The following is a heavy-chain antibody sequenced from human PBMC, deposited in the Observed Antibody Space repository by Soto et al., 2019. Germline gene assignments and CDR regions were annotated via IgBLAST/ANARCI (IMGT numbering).Heavy chain of an antibody. CDR3: AHRPNCWSTSCFYFDY. Sequence: QITLKESGPTLVKPTQTLTLTCTFSGFSLSTSGVGVGWVRQPPGKALEWLALVYWDGEKRYSPSLKSRLTITKDTSKNQVVLTMTNVDPVDTATYYCAHRPNCWSTSCFYFDYWGQGSLVTVSS. D-gene: IGHD2-2*01. CDR2: VYWDGEK. CDR1: GFSLSTSGVG. V-gene: IGHV2-5*02. J-gene: IGHJ4*02.